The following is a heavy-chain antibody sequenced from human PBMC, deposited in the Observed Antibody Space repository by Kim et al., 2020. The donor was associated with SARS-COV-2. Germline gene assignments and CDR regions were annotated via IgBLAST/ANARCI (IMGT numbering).Heavy chain of an antibody. V-gene: IGHV4-31*02. Sequence: RTYSTPSLKSRVTISVDTSKNQFSLKLTSVTAADTAVYYCARDGPVRAFDFWGQGTMVTVSS. J-gene: IGHJ3*01. CDR3: ARDGPVRAFDF. CDR2: RT.